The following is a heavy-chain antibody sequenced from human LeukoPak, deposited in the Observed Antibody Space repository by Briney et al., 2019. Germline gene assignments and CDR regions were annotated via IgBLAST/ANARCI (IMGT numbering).Heavy chain of an antibody. J-gene: IGHJ6*03. V-gene: IGHV3-53*01. D-gene: IGHD3-9*01. CDR1: GFTVSSNY. CDR2: IYSGGST. Sequence: GGSLRLSCAASGFTVSSNYMSWVRQAPGKGLEWVSVIYSGGSTYYADSVKGRFTISRDNSKNTLYLQMNSLRAEDTAVYYCARSGGRYFDWFIYDYYMDVWGKGTTVTISS. CDR3: ARSGGRYFDWFIYDYYMDV.